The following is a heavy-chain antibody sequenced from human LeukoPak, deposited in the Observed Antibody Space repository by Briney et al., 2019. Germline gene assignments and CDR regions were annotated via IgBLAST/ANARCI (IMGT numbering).Heavy chain of an antibody. J-gene: IGHJ2*01. V-gene: IGHV1-69-2*01. Sequence: GASVKISCTVSGYTFTDYYMHWVQQAPGKGLEWMGLVDPEDGETIYAEKFQGRVTITADTSTDTAYMELSSLRSEDTAVYYCATVTNLRFDWYFDLWGRGTLVTVSP. CDR2: VDPEDGET. CDR1: GYTFTDYY. CDR3: ATVTNLRFDWYFDL. D-gene: IGHD3-16*01.